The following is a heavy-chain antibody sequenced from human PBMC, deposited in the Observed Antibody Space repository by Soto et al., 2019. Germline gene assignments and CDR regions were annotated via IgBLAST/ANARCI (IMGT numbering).Heavy chain of an antibody. J-gene: IGHJ4*02. CDR2: ISVYSGNT. CDR1: GATFTNYG. D-gene: IGHD3-22*01. V-gene: IGHV1-18*01. CDR3: ARDRSPYDYDRSGYPHY. Sequence: APVKVSCKASGATFTNYGFSWVRQAPGQGLEWMGWISVYSGNTNYAQNVQGRVTMTTDTSTSTAYMELRSLRSDDTAVYYCARDRSPYDYDRSGYPHYSCQVTLVTVSS.